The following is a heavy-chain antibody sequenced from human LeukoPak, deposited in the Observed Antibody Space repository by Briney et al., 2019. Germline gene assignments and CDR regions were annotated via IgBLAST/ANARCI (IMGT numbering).Heavy chain of an antibody. Sequence: SETLSLTCAVYGGSFSGYYWSWIRQPPGKGLEWIGEINHSGSTNYNPSLKSRVTISVDTSKNQFSLKLSSVTAADTAVYYCARGAVAGTLGSFDYWGQGTLVTVSS. V-gene: IGHV4-34*01. CDR3: ARGAVAGTLGSFDY. CDR2: INHSGST. CDR1: GGSFSGYY. D-gene: IGHD6-19*01. J-gene: IGHJ4*02.